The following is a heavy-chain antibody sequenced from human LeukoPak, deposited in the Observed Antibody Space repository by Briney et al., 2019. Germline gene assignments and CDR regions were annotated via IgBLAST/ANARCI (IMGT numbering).Heavy chain of an antibody. J-gene: IGHJ4*02. D-gene: IGHD1-1*01. V-gene: IGHV3-30*02. Sequence: QPGGSLRLSCAASGFTFSSYVMHWVRQAPGKGLEWVAFIRYDGSNKYYADSVKGRFTISRDNSKNTVYLQMNSRRAEDTAVYYCAKDGTTTITFDYWGQGTLVAVSS. CDR2: IRYDGSNK. CDR1: GFTFSSYV. CDR3: AKDGTTTITFDY.